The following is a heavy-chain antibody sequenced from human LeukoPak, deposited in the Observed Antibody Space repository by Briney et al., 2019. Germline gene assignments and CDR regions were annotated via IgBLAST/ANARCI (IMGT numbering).Heavy chain of an antibody. V-gene: IGHV3-7*01. CDR3: ARCGYSGWNLEN. D-gene: IGHD5-12*01. CDR2: INQGGNLK. Sequence: HAGGSLRLSCAASGFSFRDFWMTWVRQAPGKGLEWVANINQGGNLKYYVDSVKGRFTISRDDAESSLYVQMNNLKDEDTAVYYYARCGYSGWNLENGGQGTLVTVSS. CDR1: GFSFRDFW. J-gene: IGHJ4*02.